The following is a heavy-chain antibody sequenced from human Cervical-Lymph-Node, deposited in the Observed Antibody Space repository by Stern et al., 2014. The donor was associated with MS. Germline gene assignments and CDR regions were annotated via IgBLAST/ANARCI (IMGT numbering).Heavy chain of an antibody. CDR2: IYPGDSDP. D-gene: IGHD4-17*01. CDR1: GYSFTANW. V-gene: IGHV5-51*01. CDR3: ARDYGDYAFDY. Sequence: EVQLVQSGAEVKKPGESLTISCKGSGYSFTANWLAWVRQMPGKGLEWMGIIYPGDSDPRYSPSFQGRVTISADKSISTAYLQWSSLKASDTAMYYCARDYGDYAFDYWGQGTLVTVSS. J-gene: IGHJ4*02.